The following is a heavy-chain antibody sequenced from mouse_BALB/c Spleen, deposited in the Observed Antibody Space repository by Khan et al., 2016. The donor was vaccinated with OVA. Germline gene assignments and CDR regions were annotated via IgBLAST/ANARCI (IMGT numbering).Heavy chain of an antibody. CDR3: TRSGNGTFAY. CDR2: INPSNGGT. D-gene: IGHD2-1*01. J-gene: IGHJ3*01. V-gene: IGHV1S81*02. CDR1: GYTFTSYY. Sequence: QVQLKQSGAELVKPGASVRLSCKASGYTFTSYYLYWVKQRPGQGLEWIGDINPSNGGTNFNEKFKNKATLTVDKSSSTAYMQLSSLTSEDSAVYSCTRSGNGTFAYWGQGILVTVSA.